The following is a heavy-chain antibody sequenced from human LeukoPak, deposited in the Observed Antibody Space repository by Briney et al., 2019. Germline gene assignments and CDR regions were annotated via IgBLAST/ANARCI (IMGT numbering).Heavy chain of an antibody. Sequence: PGRSLRLPCAASGFTFSSYAMHWVRQAPGKGLEWVAVISYDGSNKYYADSVKGRFTISRDNSKNTLYLQMNSLRAEDTAVYYCARGHDYGDFYFDYWGQGTLVTVSS. D-gene: IGHD4-17*01. CDR2: ISYDGSNK. CDR1: GFTFSSYA. J-gene: IGHJ4*02. V-gene: IGHV3-30-3*01. CDR3: ARGHDYGDFYFDY.